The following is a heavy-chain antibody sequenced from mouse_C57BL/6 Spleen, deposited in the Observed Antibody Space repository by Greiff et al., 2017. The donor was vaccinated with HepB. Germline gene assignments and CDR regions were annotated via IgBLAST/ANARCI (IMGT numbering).Heavy chain of an antibody. D-gene: IGHD2-4*01. CDR3: ARGIYYDHWYFDV. Sequence: VQLQQSGPELEKPGASVKIPCKASGYTFTDYNMDWVKQSHGKSLEWIGDINPNNGGTNYNQKFKGKATLTVDKSSSTAYMELRSLTSEDTAVYYCARGIYYDHWYFDVWGTGTTLTVSS. V-gene: IGHV1-18*01. CDR1: GYTFTDYN. J-gene: IGHJ1*03. CDR2: INPNNGGT.